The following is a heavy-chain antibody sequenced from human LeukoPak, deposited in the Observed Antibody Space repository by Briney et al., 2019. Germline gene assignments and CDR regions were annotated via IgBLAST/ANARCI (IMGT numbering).Heavy chain of an antibody. CDR2: FDPEDGET. CDR1: GYTLTELS. Sequence: ASVKVSCKVSGYTLTELSMHWVRQAPGKGFEWMGGFDPEDGETIYAQKFQGRVTMTEDTSTDTAYMELSSLRSEDTAVYYCATDRLLYPPTGAFDIWGQGTMVTVSS. CDR3: ATDRLLYPPTGAFDI. J-gene: IGHJ3*02. V-gene: IGHV1-24*01. D-gene: IGHD2-2*02.